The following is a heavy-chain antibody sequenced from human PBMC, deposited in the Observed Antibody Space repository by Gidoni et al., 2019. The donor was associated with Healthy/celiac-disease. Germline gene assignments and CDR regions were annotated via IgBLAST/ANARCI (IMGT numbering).Heavy chain of an antibody. J-gene: IGHJ4*02. V-gene: IGHV4-39*01. D-gene: IGHD6-19*01. CDR3: ARLVQWLDLFDY. CDR1: GGSISSSSYY. CDR2: IYYSGST. Sequence: QLQLQESGPGLVKPSETLSLTCRVSGGSISSSSYYWGWIRQPPVKGLEWIGSIYYSGSTYYNPSLKSRVTISLDTSKNQFSLKLSSVTAADTAVYYCARLVQWLDLFDYWGQGTLVTVSS.